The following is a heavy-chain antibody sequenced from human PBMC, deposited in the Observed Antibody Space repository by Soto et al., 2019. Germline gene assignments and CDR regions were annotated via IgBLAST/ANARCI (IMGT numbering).Heavy chain of an antibody. V-gene: IGHV3-23*01. CDR1: GFTFSSYA. D-gene: IGHD3-9*01. CDR2: IRGRGGST. J-gene: IGHJ4*02. Sequence: EVQLLESGGGLVQPGGSLRLSCAASGFTFSSYAMSWVRQAPGKGLEWVSAIRGRGGSTYYADSVKGRFTISRDNSKNTLYLQMNSVRAEDTAVYYCAKDQEDYDILTGYYIYPPWDCLGQGTLVTVSS. CDR3: AKDQEDYDILTGYYIYPPWDC.